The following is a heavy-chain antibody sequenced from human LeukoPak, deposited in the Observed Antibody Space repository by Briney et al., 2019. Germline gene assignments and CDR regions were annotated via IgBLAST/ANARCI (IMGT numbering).Heavy chain of an antibody. CDR1: GYTFATYA. V-gene: IGHV1-3*02. J-gene: IGHJ3*02. D-gene: IGHD3-3*02. Sequence: ASVKVSCKASGYTFATYAMHWVRQAPGQRLEWMGWSNAGNGNTKYSQEFQGRVTITRDTSASTAYMELSSLRSEDMAVYYCVREASFGAFDIWGQGTMVTVSS. CDR3: VREASFGAFDI. CDR2: SNAGNGNT.